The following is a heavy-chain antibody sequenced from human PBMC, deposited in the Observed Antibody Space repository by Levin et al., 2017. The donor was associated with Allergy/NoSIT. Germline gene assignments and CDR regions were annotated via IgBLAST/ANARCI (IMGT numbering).Heavy chain of an antibody. CDR3: ARLQRYSSTPAPYYYGMDV. J-gene: IGHJ6*02. D-gene: IGHD5-18*01. Sequence: VASVKVSCKASGYTFTSYDINWVRQATGQGLEWMGWMNPNSGNTGYAQKFQGRVTMTRNTSISTAYMELSSLRSEDTAVYYCARLQRYSSTPAPYYYGMDVWGQGTTVTVSS. V-gene: IGHV1-8*01. CDR2: MNPNSGNT. CDR1: GYTFTSYD.